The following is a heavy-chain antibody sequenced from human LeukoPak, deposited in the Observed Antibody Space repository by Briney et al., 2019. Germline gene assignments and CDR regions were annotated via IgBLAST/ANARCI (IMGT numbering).Heavy chain of an antibody. CDR3: AKVGEQQLADY. CDR2: ISGSAIST. V-gene: IGHV3-23*01. D-gene: IGHD6-13*01. Sequence: TGGSLRLSCAASGFTFSSYAMSWIRQAPGKGLEWVSSISGSAISTYYADSVKGRFTISRDNSKNTLYLQMNSLRGEDTAVYYCAKVGEQQLADYWGQGTLVTVSS. J-gene: IGHJ4*02. CDR1: GFTFSSYA.